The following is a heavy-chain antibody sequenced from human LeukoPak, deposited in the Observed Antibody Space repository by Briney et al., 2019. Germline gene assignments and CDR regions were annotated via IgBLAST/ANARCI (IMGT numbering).Heavy chain of an antibody. CDR3: ARGSYSSSSIDY. CDR1: GFTFSSYA. CDR2: ISSSGSTI. J-gene: IGHJ4*02. V-gene: IGHV3-48*04. D-gene: IGHD6-6*01. Sequence: GRSLRLSCAASGFTFSSYAMHWVRQAPGKGLEWVSYISSSGSTIYYADSVKGRFTISRDNAKNSLYLQMNSLRAEDTAVYYCARGSYSSSSIDYWGQGTLVTVSS.